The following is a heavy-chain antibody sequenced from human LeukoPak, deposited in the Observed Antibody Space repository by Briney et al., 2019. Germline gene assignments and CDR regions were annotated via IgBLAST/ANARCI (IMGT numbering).Heavy chain of an antibody. V-gene: IGHV3-7*01. CDR2: IKEDGSIE. J-gene: IGHJ5*02. CDR3: VSQQVAPP. CDR1: GFTFSHYW. D-gene: IGHD5-12*01. Sequence: GGSLRLSCVPSGFTFSHYWMSWVRQAPGKGLEWVANIKEDGSIEDYVDSVKGRFTVSRDNAKNSLYLEMNSLRVEDTAVYYCVSQQVAPPWGQGTLVIVSS.